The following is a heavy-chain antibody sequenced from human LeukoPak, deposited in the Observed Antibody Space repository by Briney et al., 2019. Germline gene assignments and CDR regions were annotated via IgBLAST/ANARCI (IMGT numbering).Heavy chain of an antibody. D-gene: IGHD6-13*01. CDR3: ARGIATAGIVGVFDY. Sequence: GGSLRLSCAASGFSVSSNPISWGRGAPGEGLEWVSVVYSGGNTHYADSVKGRFTISRDNSKNTLYLQMKSLRAEDTAVYYGARGIATAGIVGVFDYWGQGILVTVSS. J-gene: IGHJ4*02. V-gene: IGHV3-66*01. CDR1: GFSVSSNP. CDR2: VYSGGNT.